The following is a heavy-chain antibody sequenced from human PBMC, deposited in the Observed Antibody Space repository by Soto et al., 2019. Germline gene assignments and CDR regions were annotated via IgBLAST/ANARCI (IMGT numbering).Heavy chain of an antibody. J-gene: IGHJ4*02. D-gene: IGHD6-19*01. CDR2: IWYDGGNK. CDR3: ARDGQWLPRDGLRYSYYFDY. CDR1: GFNFSSYV. V-gene: IGHV3-33*01. Sequence: QVQLVESGGGVVQPGRSLRLSCAASGFNFSSYVMHWVRQAPGKGLEWVAVIWYDGGNKYYADSVKGRFTISRDNSKNTLYLQMNSLRAEETAVYYCARDGQWLPRDGLRYSYYFDYWGQGTLVTVSS.